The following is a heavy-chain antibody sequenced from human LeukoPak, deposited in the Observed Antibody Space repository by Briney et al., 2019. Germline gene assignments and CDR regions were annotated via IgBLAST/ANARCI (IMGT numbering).Heavy chain of an antibody. D-gene: IGHD2-15*01. V-gene: IGHV1-18*04. CDR1: GYTFTGYY. CDR2: ISPYNGKT. CDR3: ATRRRSGVP. J-gene: IGHJ4*02. Sequence: GASVKVSCKASGYTFTGYYMHWVRQAPGQGLEWMGWISPYNGKTEFAQKFQGRVTMTTDTSTTTVYVELRSLRSDDTAVYYCATRRRSGVPWGQGTLVTVSS.